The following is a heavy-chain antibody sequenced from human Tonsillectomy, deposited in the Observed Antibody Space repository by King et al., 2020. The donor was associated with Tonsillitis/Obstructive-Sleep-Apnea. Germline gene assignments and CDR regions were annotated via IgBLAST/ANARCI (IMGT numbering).Heavy chain of an antibody. CDR3: ARSPSYCSGTSCYQGYYFYMDV. J-gene: IGHJ6*03. V-gene: IGHV7-4-1*02. CDR2: INTNTGNP. D-gene: IGHD2-15*01. CDR1: GYTFTSNA. Sequence: VQLVESGSELKKPGASVKVSCKSSGYTFTSNAINWVRQAPGQGLEWMGWINTNTGNPTYAQAFTGRFVFSLDTSVNTAFLQISSLKAEDTAVYYCARSPSYCSGTSCYQGYYFYMDVWGKGTTVTVSS.